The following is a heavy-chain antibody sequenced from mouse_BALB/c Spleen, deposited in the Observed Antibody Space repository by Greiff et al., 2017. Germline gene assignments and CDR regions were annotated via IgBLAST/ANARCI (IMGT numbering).Heavy chain of an antibody. J-gene: IGHJ1*01. CDR2: ISSGGGST. Sequence: EVKLMESGGGLVKPGGSLKLSCAASGFAFSSYDMSWVRQTPEKRLEWVAYISSGGGSTYYPDTVKGRFTISRDNAKNTLYLQMSSLKSEDTAMYYCARRGGNYVGYFDVWGAETTVTVSS. D-gene: IGHD2-1*01. CDR1: GFAFSSYD. V-gene: IGHV5-12-1*01. CDR3: ARRGGNYVGYFDV.